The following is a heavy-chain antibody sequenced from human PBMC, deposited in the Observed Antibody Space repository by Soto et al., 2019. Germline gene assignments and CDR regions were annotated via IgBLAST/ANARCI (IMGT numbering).Heavy chain of an antibody. V-gene: IGHV3-21*01. CDR3: AREYTAWPLAYGLDV. D-gene: IGHD2-2*02. CDR2: ISSRSDI. CDR1: GFTFSTYS. J-gene: IGHJ6*02. Sequence: GGSLRLSCVVSGFTFSTYSINWVRQAPGKGLEWVSSISSRSDIYYADSVKGRFTISRDNAKNSVSLQMNSLRAEDTAVYYCAREYTAWPLAYGLDVWGQGTTVTVSS.